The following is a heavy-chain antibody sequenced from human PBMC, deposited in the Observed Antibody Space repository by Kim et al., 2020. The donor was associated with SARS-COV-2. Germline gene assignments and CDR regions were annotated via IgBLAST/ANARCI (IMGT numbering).Heavy chain of an antibody. Sequence: SETLSLTCTVSGGSISSSDYYWGWIRQPPGKGLEWIGRIYYTGTTYYNPSLKSRVTISVDTSKNQFSLKLSSVTDATVYYCARHGCTGGVCYFDPWGQGT. CDR3: ARHGCTGGVCYFDP. D-gene: IGHD2-8*02. J-gene: IGHJ5*02. CDR1: GGSISSSDYY. CDR2: IYYTGTT. V-gene: IGHV4-39*01.